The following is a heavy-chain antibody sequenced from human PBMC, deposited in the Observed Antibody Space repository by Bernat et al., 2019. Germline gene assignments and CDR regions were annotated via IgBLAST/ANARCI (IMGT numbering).Heavy chain of an antibody. D-gene: IGHD1-14*01. V-gene: IGHV3-23*01. CDR3: AKTRNLVFYGMDV. CDR2: ISGSGDNT. CDR1: GFTFSSYA. Sequence: EVQLLESGGGLVQPGGSLRLSCVASGFTFSSYAMNWVRQAPGKGLQWVSGISGSGDNTYYADSVKGRFTISRDNSKNMLFLLMNSLRAEDTAVYYCAKTRNLVFYGMDVRGQGTTVTVSS. J-gene: IGHJ6*02.